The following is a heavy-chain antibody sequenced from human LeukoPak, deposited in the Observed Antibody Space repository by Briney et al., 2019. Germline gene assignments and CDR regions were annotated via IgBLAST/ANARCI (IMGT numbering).Heavy chain of an antibody. J-gene: IGHJ3*02. CDR1: GGSISSYY. CDR3: ARAPAPDAFDI. Sequence: SETLSLTCTVSGGSISSYYWSWIRQPPGKGLEWLGYIYYSGSTNYNPSLKSRVTISVDTSKNQFSLKLSSVTAADTAVYYCARAPAPDAFDIWGQGTMVTVSS. V-gene: IGHV4-59*01. CDR2: IYYSGST.